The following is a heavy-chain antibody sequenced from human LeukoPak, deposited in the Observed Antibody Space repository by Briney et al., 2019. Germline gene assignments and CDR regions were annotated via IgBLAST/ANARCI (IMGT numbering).Heavy chain of an antibody. D-gene: IGHD6-19*01. Sequence: ASVKVSCKASGYTFTSYGISWVRQAPGQRLEWMGWINAGNGNTKYSQEFQGRVTITRDTSASTAYMELSSLRSEDMAVYYCARGRIAVAAMPDYWGQGTLSPSPQ. CDR3: ARGRIAVAAMPDY. J-gene: IGHJ4*02. CDR2: INAGNGNT. CDR1: GYTFTSYG. V-gene: IGHV1-3*03.